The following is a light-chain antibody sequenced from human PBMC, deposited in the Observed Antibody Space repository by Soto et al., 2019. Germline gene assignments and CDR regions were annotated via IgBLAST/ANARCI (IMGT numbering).Light chain of an antibody. CDR1: QGISSY. V-gene: IGKV1-9*01. J-gene: IGKJ4*01. Sequence: IEFTQSPSSLSASVGDRVTIPCRASQGISSYLGWYQQKPGKAPKILIYGASTLQSGVPSRFRGSGSGTDFTLTISSLQPEDFATYYCQQLNKSPSTFGGGTKVDIK. CDR3: QQLNKSPST. CDR2: GAS.